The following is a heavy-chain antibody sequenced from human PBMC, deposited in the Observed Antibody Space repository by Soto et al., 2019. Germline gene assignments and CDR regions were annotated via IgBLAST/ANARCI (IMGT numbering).Heavy chain of an antibody. CDR3: TTDSYSTIIIVRFDY. CDR2: IKSKTDGGTT. J-gene: IGHJ4*02. D-gene: IGHD3-22*01. Sequence: PGGSLRLSCAASGSTFSNAWINWVRQAPGKGLEWVGRIKSKTDGGTTDYAEPVKGRFAISRDDSNNMVYLQMNSLKIEDTAVYYCTTDSYSTIIIVRFDYWGPGTLVTVSS. CDR1: GSTFSNAW. V-gene: IGHV3-15*07.